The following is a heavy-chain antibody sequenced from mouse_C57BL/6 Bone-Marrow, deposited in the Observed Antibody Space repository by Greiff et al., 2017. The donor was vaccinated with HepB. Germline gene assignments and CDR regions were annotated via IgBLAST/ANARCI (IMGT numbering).Heavy chain of an antibody. D-gene: IGHD2-4*01. CDR3: ARRNDYLFAY. CDR2: IYPRSGNT. Sequence: QVQLQQSGAELARPGASVKLSCKASGYTFTSYGISWVKQRTGQGLEWIGEIYPRSGNTYYNEKFKGKATLTADKSSSTAYMELRSLTSEDSAVYFCARRNDYLFAYWGQGTLVTVSA. J-gene: IGHJ3*01. V-gene: IGHV1-81*01. CDR1: GYTFTSYG.